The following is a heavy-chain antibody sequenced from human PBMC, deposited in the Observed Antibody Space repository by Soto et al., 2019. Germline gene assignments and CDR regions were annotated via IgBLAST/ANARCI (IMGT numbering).Heavy chain of an antibody. Sequence: PGESLKISCKGSGYTFTSSWIGWVRQMPGKGLEWMGIIYPGDSDTRYSPSFQDQVTISADKSISTAYLQLSSLKASDTAMYYCARHSYCGGDCYYIDDWGQGTLVTVSS. V-gene: IGHV5-51*01. J-gene: IGHJ4*02. CDR1: GYTFTSSW. CDR3: ARHSYCGGDCYYIDD. CDR2: IYPGDSDT. D-gene: IGHD2-21*01.